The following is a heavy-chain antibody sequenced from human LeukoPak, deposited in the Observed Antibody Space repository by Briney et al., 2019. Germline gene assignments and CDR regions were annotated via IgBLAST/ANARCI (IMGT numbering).Heavy chain of an antibody. CDR2: IYYSVST. CDR3: ARRAYYYGSGSLTR. D-gene: IGHD3-10*01. J-gene: IGHJ4*02. CDR1: GGSISSSSYY. V-gene: IGHV4-39*07. Sequence: PSETLSLTCTVSGGSISSSSYYWGWIRQPPGKGLEWIGSIYYSVSTYDNPSLKSRVTISVDTSKNQFSLKLSSVTAADTAVYYCARRAYYYGSGSLTRWGQGTLVTVSS.